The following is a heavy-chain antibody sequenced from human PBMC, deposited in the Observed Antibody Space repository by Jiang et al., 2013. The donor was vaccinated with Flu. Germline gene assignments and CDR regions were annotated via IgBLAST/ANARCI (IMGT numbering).Heavy chain of an antibody. CDR2: ISSSSSYI. Sequence: QLLESGGRRGPAWESLRLSCAASGFTFSDYYVSTGSARRPGKGLEWVSSISSSSSYIYYADSVKGRFTISRDNAKNSLYLQMNSLRAEDTAVYYCARDLLGIAAADDYWGQGTLVTVSS. V-gene: IGHV3-21*01. CDR3: ARDLLGIAAADDY. CDR1: GFTFSDYY. J-gene: IGHJ4*02. D-gene: IGHD6-13*01.